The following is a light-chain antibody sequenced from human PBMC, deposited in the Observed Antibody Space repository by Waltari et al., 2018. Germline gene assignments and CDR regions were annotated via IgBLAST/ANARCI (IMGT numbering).Light chain of an antibody. V-gene: IGKV3-20*01. CDR1: QSVTNNY. CDR3: QQFGSSPVT. Sequence: EIVLTQSPGTLSLSPGERATLSCRASQSVTNNYLAWYQQKPGKAPSLFIYGASGRATGIPDRFSGSGSGTDFTLTISRLEPEDFAVYYCQQFGSSPVTFGGGTKVEI. CDR2: GAS. J-gene: IGKJ4*01.